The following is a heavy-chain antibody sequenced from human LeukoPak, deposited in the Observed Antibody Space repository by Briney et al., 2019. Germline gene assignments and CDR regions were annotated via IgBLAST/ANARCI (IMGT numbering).Heavy chain of an antibody. CDR3: AKSSYYA. CDR2: ISYDGSNK. D-gene: IGHD1-26*01. J-gene: IGHJ5*02. V-gene: IGHV3-30*18. Sequence: GGSLRLSCAASGFTFSSYGMHWVRQAPVKGLEWVAVISYDGSNKYYADSVKGRFTISRDNSKNTLYLQMNSLRAEDTAVYYCAKSSYYAWGQGTLVTVSS. CDR1: GFTFSSYG.